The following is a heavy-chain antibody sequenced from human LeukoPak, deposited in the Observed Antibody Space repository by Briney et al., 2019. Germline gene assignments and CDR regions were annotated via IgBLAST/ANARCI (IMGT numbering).Heavy chain of an antibody. Sequence: PGGSLRLSCAASGFTFSSYGMHWVRQAPGKGLEWVAVIWYDGSNKYYADSVKGRFTISRDNSKNTLYLQMNSLRAEDTAVYYCARDGDTAMSFDYRGQGTLVTVSS. CDR1: GFTFSSYG. D-gene: IGHD5-18*01. CDR3: ARDGDTAMSFDY. J-gene: IGHJ4*02. V-gene: IGHV3-33*01. CDR2: IWYDGSNK.